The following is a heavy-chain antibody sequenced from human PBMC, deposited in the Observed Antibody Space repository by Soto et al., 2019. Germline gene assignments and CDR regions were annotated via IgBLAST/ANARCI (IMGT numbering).Heavy chain of an antibody. CDR3: VRGSEDSYPGSRIFDF. J-gene: IGHJ4*02. V-gene: IGHV3-23*01. D-gene: IGHD3-10*01. Sequence: EVQLLESGGDLIQPGGSLRLSCVASGLTFGSRAMSWVRQSPGEGLEWVSTITDTGGDAKYADSVRGRFAISRDNSKNTLYLQMSALRAEDSAIYFCVRGSEDSYPGSRIFDFWGRGTLVTVS. CDR1: GLTFGSRA. CDR2: ITDTGGDA.